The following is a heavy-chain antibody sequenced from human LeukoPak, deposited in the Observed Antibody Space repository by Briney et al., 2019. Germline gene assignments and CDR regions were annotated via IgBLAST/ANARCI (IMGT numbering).Heavy chain of an antibody. CDR1: GGSISSYY. D-gene: IGHD3-10*01. CDR2: IYYSGST. Sequence: SETLSLTCTVSGGSISSYYWSWIRQPPGKGLEWIGYIYYSGSTNYNPSLKSRVTISVDTSKNQFSLKLSSVTAADTAVYYCASWGSMVQGQYFDYWGQGTLVTVSS. CDR3: ASWGSMVQGQYFDY. J-gene: IGHJ4*02. V-gene: IGHV4-59*01.